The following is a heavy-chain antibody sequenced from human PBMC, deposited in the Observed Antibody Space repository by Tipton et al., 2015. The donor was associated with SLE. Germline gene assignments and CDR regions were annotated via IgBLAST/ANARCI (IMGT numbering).Heavy chain of an antibody. CDR3: ARTMGSISCTGLDY. V-gene: IGHV3-7*01. Sequence: SLRLSCAASGFTFSSYWMSWVRQAPGKGLEWVANIKQDGSEKYYVDSVKGRFTISRDNAKNSLYLQMNSLRAEDTAVYYCARTMGSISCTGLDYCGQGTLVTVSS. J-gene: IGHJ4*02. D-gene: IGHD2-2*01. CDR2: IKQDGSEK. CDR1: GFTFSSYW.